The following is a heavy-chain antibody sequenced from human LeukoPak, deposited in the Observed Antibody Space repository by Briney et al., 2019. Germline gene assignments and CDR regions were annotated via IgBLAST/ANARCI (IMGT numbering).Heavy chain of an antibody. D-gene: IGHD6-13*01. CDR1: GFTFSNYW. CDR3: AREGSSSWFYYYGMDV. Sequence: GGSLRLSCVASGFTFSNYWMNWVRQAPGKGLEWVAVIWYDGSNKYYADSVKGRFTISRDNSKNTLYLQMNSLRAEDTAVYYCAREGSSSWFYYYGMDVWGQGTTVTVSS. CDR2: IWYDGSNK. V-gene: IGHV3-33*08. J-gene: IGHJ6*02.